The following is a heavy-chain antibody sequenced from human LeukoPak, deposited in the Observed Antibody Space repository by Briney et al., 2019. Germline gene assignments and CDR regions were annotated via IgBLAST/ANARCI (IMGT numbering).Heavy chain of an antibody. CDR1: GFTFSSYA. D-gene: IGHD3-22*01. CDR3: AKDDSYYDSSGYVDY. V-gene: IGHV3-30*04. J-gene: IGHJ4*02. Sequence: GRSLRLSCAASGFTFSSYAMHWVRQAPGKGLEWVAVISYDGSNKYYADSVKGRFTISRDNSKNTLYLQMNSLRAEDTAVYYCAKDDSYYDSSGYVDYWGQGTLVTVSS. CDR2: ISYDGSNK.